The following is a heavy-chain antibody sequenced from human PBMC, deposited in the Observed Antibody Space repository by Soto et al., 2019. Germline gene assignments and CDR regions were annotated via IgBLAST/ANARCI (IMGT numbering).Heavy chain of an antibody. CDR2: MNPKSGNT. D-gene: IGHD6-13*01. CDR1: GYTLTSYD. V-gene: IGHV1-8*01. J-gene: IGHJ4*02. Sequence: ASVKVSCQAFGYTLTSYDINWVRQATGQGLEWMGWMNPKSGNTGYAQKFQGRVTMPRNTSIRTAYMELSSLRSEDTAVYYCARGQGSSWYFYWGQGTLVTVSS. CDR3: ARGQGSSWYFY.